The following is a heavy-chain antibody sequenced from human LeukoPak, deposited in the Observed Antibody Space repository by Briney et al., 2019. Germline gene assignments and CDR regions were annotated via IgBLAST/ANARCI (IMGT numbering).Heavy chain of an antibody. V-gene: IGHV4-34*01. Sequence: SETLSLNCAVYGGSFSGYYWSWLRQSPGKGLEWIGEINHSGSTNYNPSLKSRVTMSVDTSKNQFSLNLNSVTAADTAVYYCARESYDSRLFDYWGQGTLVTVSS. CDR2: INHSGST. CDR1: GGSFSGYY. CDR3: ARESYDSRLFDY. J-gene: IGHJ4*02. D-gene: IGHD3-22*01.